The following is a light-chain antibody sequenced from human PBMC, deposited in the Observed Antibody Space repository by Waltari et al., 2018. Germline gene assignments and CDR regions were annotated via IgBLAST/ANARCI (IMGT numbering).Light chain of an antibody. Sequence: ESATLSCGASQSVSKYLAWYQQKPGQAPRLLIYHASTRATGIPDRFSGSGSGTDFSLTISRLEPEDFAVYYCQKYESLPATFGQGTKVEIK. V-gene: IGKV3-20*01. CDR2: HAS. CDR1: QSVSKY. CDR3: QKYESLPAT. J-gene: IGKJ1*01.